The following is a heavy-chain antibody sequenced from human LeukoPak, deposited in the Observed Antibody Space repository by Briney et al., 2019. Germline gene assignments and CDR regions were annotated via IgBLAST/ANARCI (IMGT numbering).Heavy chain of an antibody. V-gene: IGHV3-48*04. CDR2: ISSSGTTT. CDR1: GFTFKTFS. CDR3: VRRGLIETEYLER. Sequence: QSGGSLRLSCATSGFTFKTFSMNWVRQAPGKGPEWVSYISSSGTTTYYVDSVKGRFTISRDNTKNSLYLQMNSLRAEDTAVYYCVRRGLIETEYLERWGQGTLVIVSS. J-gene: IGHJ1*01. D-gene: IGHD2/OR15-2a*01.